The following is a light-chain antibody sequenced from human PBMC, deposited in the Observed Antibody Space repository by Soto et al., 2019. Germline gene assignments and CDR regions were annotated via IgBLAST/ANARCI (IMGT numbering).Light chain of an antibody. CDR2: EGS. CDR3: CSYAGNGTWV. CDR1: SSDVGRYNL. V-gene: IGLV2-23*01. Sequence: QSALTQPASVSGSPGQSITISCTGTSSDVGRYNLLSWYQQHPGKAPKLMIFEGSERPSGVSYRFSGSKSGSTASLTISGLQAEDEADYYCCSYAGNGTWVFGGGTKVTVL. J-gene: IGLJ3*02.